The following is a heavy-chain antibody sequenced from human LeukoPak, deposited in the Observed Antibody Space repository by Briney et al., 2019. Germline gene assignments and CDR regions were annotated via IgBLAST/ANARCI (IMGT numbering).Heavy chain of an antibody. D-gene: IGHD2-21*01. Sequence: SVKVSCKASGGTFSSYAISWVRQAPGQGLEWMGRLIPIFGTANYAQKFRGRVSITTDESTSTAYMELSSLRSEDTALYYCARDFRGDSCGGDCFAYWGQGTLVTVSS. J-gene: IGHJ4*02. CDR1: GGTFSSYA. CDR2: LIPIFGTA. V-gene: IGHV1-69*05. CDR3: ARDFRGDSCGGDCFAY.